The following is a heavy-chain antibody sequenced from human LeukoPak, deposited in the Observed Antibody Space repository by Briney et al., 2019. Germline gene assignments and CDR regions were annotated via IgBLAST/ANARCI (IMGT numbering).Heavy chain of an antibody. CDR3: ARGFYSPHY. J-gene: IGHJ4*02. CDR2: IYYSGRT. D-gene: IGHD4-11*01. V-gene: IGHV4-59*01. CDR1: GGSISSDY. Sequence: SETLSLTCTVSGGSISSDYWSWSRQPPGKGLEWIGYIYYSGRTYYNPSLKSRITISVDTSKNQFSLKLSSVTAADTAVYYCARGFYSPHYWGQGTLVSVSS.